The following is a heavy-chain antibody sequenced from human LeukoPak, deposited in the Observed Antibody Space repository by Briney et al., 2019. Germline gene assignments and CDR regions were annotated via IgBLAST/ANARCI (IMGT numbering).Heavy chain of an antibody. D-gene: IGHD3-3*01. V-gene: IGHV3-33*08. CDR3: AIQGSYHDFGFGYFDY. CDR1: GFTFSSYG. Sequence: QPGGSLRLSCAASGFTFSSYGMHWVRQAPGKGLEWVGVIWYDGSNKYYADSVKGRFTISRDNSKDTLYLQMNTLRAEDTAVYYCAIQGSYHDFGFGYFDYWGQGTLVTVSS. J-gene: IGHJ4*02. CDR2: IWYDGSNK.